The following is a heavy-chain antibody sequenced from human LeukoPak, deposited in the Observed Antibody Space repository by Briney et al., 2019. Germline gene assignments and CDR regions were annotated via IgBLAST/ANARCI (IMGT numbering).Heavy chain of an antibody. V-gene: IGHV3-30*18. J-gene: IGHJ4*02. CDR1: GFTFSLFG. D-gene: IGHD6-19*01. Sequence: GGSLRLSCAASGFTFSLFGIHWVRQAPGKGLEWVTFISYDGNNKYYADSVKGRLTISRDNSKNTLHLQMNSLRVEDTALYYCAKKVSSGWYDGGFDLWGQGALVTVSS. CDR3: AKKVSSGWYDGGFDL. CDR2: ISYDGNNK.